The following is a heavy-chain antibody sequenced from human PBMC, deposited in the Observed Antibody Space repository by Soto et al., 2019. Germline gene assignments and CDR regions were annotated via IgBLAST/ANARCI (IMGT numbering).Heavy chain of an antibody. Sequence: SGPTLVKPTQTLTLTCTFSGFSLSTSGVGVGWIRQPPGKALEWLALIYWNDDKRYSPSLKSRLTITKDTSKNQVVLTMTNMDPVDTATYYCAHRQDPHYDFWSGYYMGQRLAGWFDPWGQGTLVTVSS. CDR2: IYWNDDK. V-gene: IGHV2-5*01. CDR1: GFSLSTSGVG. D-gene: IGHD3-3*01. J-gene: IGHJ5*02. CDR3: AHRQDPHYDFWSGYYMGQRLAGWFDP.